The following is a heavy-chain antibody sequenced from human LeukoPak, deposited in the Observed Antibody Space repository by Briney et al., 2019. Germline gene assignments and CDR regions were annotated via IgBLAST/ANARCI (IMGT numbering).Heavy chain of an antibody. CDR1: GYSFTSYW. D-gene: IGHD2-2*01. J-gene: IGHJ5*02. CDR2: IYPGDSDT. Sequence: GESLKISCKGSGYSFTSYWIGWVRQMPGKGLEWMGMIYPGDSDTRYRPSFQGQVTISADKSISTAYLQWSSLKASDTAMYYCARQRGPYQLLGNWFDPWGQGTLVTVSS. CDR3: ARQRGPYQLLGNWFDP. V-gene: IGHV5-51*01.